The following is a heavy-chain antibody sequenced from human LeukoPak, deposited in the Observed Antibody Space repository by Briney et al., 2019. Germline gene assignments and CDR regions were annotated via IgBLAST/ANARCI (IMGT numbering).Heavy chain of an antibody. CDR3: ARGGLYDFWSGYYTRPDYYYGMDV. J-gene: IGHJ6*02. CDR2: INSDGSST. CDR1: GFTFSSYW. D-gene: IGHD3-3*01. V-gene: IGHV3-74*01. Sequence: TGGSLRLSCAASGFTFSSYWMHWVRQAPGKGLVWVSRINSDGSSTSYADSVKGRFTISRDNAKNTLYLQMNSLRAEDTAVYYCARGGLYDFWSGYYTRPDYYYGMDVWGQGTTVTVSS.